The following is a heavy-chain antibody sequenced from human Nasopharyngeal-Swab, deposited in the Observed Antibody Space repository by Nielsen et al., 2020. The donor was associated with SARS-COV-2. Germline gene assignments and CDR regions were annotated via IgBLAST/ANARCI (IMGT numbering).Heavy chain of an antibody. CDR1: GYVFSAYW. J-gene: IGHJ4*01. V-gene: IGHV5-51*01. Sequence: KVSCKGSGYVFSAYWIGWVRQMPGRGLEWLGVIYPGDSDARYSPSFQGQVTFSADKSIDTAYLHLRSLKASDTAIYYCARHDYDILTGYSYWGQGTPVTVSS. D-gene: IGHD3-9*01. CDR2: IYPGDSDA. CDR3: ARHDYDILTGYSY.